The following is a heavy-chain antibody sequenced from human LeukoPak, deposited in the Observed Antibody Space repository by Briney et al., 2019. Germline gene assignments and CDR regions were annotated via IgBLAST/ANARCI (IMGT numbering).Heavy chain of an antibody. CDR3: ARDLEDSSPFGAFDM. J-gene: IGHJ3*02. V-gene: IGHV3-33*01. D-gene: IGHD3-22*01. CDR1: GFTFSNYG. CDR2: IWFDGIKK. Sequence: GGSLRLSCAASGFTFSNYGMHWVRQVPGKGLEWVAAIWFDGIKKYYADSVKGRLTISRDNSKNTLYLQMNSLRAEDTAVYYCARDLEDSSPFGAFDMWGQGTMVTVSS.